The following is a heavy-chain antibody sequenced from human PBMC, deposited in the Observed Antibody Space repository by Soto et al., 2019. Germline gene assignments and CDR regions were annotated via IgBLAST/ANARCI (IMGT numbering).Heavy chain of an antibody. J-gene: IGHJ6*02. CDR2: IYYSGST. CDR3: ARERYYDYVWGSYRSYYYYGMDV. D-gene: IGHD3-16*02. V-gene: IGHV4-59*01. CDR1: GGSISSYY. Sequence: SETLSLTCTVCGGSISSYYWSWIRQPPGKGLEWIGYIYYSGSTNYNPSLKSRVTISVDTSKNQFSLKLSSVTAADTAVYYCARERYYDYVWGSYRSYYYYGMDVWGQGTTVTVSS.